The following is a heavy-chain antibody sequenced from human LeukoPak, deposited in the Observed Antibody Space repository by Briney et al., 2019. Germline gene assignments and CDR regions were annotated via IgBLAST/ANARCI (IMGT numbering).Heavy chain of an antibody. CDR1: GGSFSGYY. J-gene: IGHJ6*02. D-gene: IGHD2-2*03. V-gene: IGHV4-34*01. Sequence: SETLSLTCAVYGGSFSGYYWSWIRQPPGKGLEWIGEINHSGSTNYNPSLKSRVTISVDTSKNQFSLKLSSVTAADTAVYYCARDGGLGHCSSTSCPGDGMDVWGQGTTVTVSS. CDR3: ARDGGLGHCSSTSCPGDGMDV. CDR2: INHSGST.